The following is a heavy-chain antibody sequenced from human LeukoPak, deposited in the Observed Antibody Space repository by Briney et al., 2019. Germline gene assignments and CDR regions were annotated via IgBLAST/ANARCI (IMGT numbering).Heavy chain of an antibody. D-gene: IGHD3-9*01. CDR3: AGGKVYYDILTGYRGDAFDI. CDR2: ISSSSTYI. CDR1: GFTFSSYS. Sequence: GGSLRLSCAASGFTFSSYSMNWVRQAPGKGLEWVSSISSSSTYIYYADSVKGRFTISRDNAKNSLYLQMNSLRAEDTAVYYCAGGKVYYDILTGYRGDAFDIWGQGTMVTVSS. J-gene: IGHJ3*02. V-gene: IGHV3-21*01.